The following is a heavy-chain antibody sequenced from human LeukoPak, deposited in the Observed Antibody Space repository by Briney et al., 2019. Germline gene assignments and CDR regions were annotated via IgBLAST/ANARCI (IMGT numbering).Heavy chain of an antibody. CDR3: AKGRGWRVWDPWDN. Sequence: GGSLRLSCEASGFSFPYGMSWVRQAPGKGLEWVSGITNSGENTYYADSVMGRFTISRDNSKNTLFLEMNSLRVEDTAVYYCAKGRGWRVWDPWDNWGQGTLITVSS. CDR1: GFSFPYG. CDR2: ITNSGENT. J-gene: IGHJ4*02. D-gene: IGHD3-16*01. V-gene: IGHV3-23*01.